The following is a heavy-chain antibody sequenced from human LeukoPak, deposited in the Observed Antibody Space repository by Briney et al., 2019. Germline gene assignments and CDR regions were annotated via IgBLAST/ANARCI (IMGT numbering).Heavy chain of an antibody. CDR2: ISGSGGST. J-gene: IGHJ4*02. CDR1: GFTFNING. Sequence: GTLRLSCAASGFTFNINGMSWVRQAPGKGLEWVSAISGSGGSTYYSDSVRGRFTISRDNSKNTLYPQMNSLRAEDTAVYYCAKDTFLSSDYWGQGTLVTVSS. CDR3: AKDTFLSSDY. V-gene: IGHV3-23*01. D-gene: IGHD2/OR15-2a*01.